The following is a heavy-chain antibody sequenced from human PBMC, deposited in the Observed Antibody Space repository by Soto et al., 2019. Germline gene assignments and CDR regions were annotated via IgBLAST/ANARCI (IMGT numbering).Heavy chain of an antibody. J-gene: IGHJ4*02. D-gene: IGHD4-17*01. CDR2: IKNDWTSA. V-gene: IGHV3-74*03. CDR3: ARGPSYSDSYFDH. Sequence: GGSLRLSCVASGFTFSDYWMHWVRQAPGKGPVWVARIKNDWTSAMYADSVEGRFTISRDNSKNTVYLQMNSLRLEDTAVYYCARGPSYSDSYFDHWGQGTLVTVSS. CDR1: GFTFSDYW.